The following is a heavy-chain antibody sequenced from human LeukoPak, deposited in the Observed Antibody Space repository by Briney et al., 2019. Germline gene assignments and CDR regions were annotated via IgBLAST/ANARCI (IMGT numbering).Heavy chain of an antibody. D-gene: IGHD4-17*01. CDR3: AKTGDYMNYYYYMDV. J-gene: IGHJ6*03. V-gene: IGHV3-23*01. CDR2: ISGSGGST. Sequence: GGSLRLSCAASGFTFSSYAMSWVRQAPGKGLEWVSAISGSGGSTYYADSVKGRFTISRDNSKNTLYLQMNSLRAEDTAVYYCAKTGDYMNYYYYMDVWGKGTTVTVSS. CDR1: GFTFSSYA.